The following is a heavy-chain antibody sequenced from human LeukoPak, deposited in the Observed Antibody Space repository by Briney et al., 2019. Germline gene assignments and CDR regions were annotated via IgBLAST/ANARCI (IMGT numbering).Heavy chain of an antibody. Sequence: PGGSLRLSCVASGFTVSNNYMSWVRQAPGKGLEWVSAISGSGAGTYYADSVKGRFTISRDNSKNTLYLQMTSLRAEDTAVYYCAKGRGAGLGAFDIWGQGTMVTVSS. CDR2: ISGSGAGT. D-gene: IGHD3-10*01. CDR1: GFTVSNNY. V-gene: IGHV3-23*01. CDR3: AKGRGAGLGAFDI. J-gene: IGHJ3*02.